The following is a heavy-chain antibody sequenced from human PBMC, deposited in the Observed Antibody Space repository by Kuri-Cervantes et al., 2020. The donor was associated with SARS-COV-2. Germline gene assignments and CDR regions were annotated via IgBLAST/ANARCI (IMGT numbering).Heavy chain of an antibody. Sequence: SETLSLTCTVSGGSISSYYWSWIRQPPGKGLEWIGYFYYSGITNYNPSLKNRVTMPVDTSKNQFSLNLSSVTAADTAVYYCARDNILFSGSGFDYWGQGTLVTVSS. CDR1: GGSISSYY. CDR2: FYYSGIT. CDR3: ARDNILFSGSGFDY. D-gene: IGHD1-26*01. V-gene: IGHV4-59*01. J-gene: IGHJ4*02.